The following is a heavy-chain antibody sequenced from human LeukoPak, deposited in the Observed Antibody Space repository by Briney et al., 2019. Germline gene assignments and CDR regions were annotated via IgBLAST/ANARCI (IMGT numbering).Heavy chain of an antibody. V-gene: IGHV3-7*01. D-gene: IGHD6-19*01. CDR2: IKQDGSEK. J-gene: IGHJ4*02. CDR1: GFTFSNYW. CDR3: AKDKGSGWYDYLDY. Sequence: GGSLRLSCAASGFTFSNYWMTWVRQAPGKGLEWVANIKQDGSEKYYVDSVKGRFTISRDNAKNSLYLQMNSLRAEDTAVYYCAKDKGSGWYDYLDYWGQGTLVTVSS.